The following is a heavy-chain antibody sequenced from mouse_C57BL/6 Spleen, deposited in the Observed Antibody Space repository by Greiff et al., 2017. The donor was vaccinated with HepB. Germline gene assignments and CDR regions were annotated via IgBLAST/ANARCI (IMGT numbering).Heavy chain of an antibody. D-gene: IGHD2-4*01. CDR2: ISDGGSYT. J-gene: IGHJ2*01. CDR1: GFTFSSYA. V-gene: IGHV5-4*03. Sequence: EVQVVESGGGLVKPGGSLKLSCAASGFTFSSYAMSWVRQTPEKRLEWVATISDGGSYTYYPDNVKGRFTISRDNAKNNLYLQMSHLKSEDTAMYYCARRNDYDGYFDYWGQGTTLTVSS. CDR3: ARRNDYDGYFDY.